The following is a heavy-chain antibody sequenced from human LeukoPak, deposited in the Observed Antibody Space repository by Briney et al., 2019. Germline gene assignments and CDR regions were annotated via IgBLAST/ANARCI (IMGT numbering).Heavy chain of an antibody. J-gene: IGHJ4*02. CDR1: GGSISSSNW. CDR2: IYHSGST. V-gene: IGHV4-4*02. Sequence: SETLSLTCAVSGGSISSSNWWSWVRQPPGKGLEWIGEIYHSGSTNYNPSLKSRVTISVDKSKNQFSLKLSSVTAADTAVYYCARRDCSSTSCYVDFDYWGQGTLVTVSS. D-gene: IGHD2-2*01. CDR3: ARRDCSSTSCYVDFDY.